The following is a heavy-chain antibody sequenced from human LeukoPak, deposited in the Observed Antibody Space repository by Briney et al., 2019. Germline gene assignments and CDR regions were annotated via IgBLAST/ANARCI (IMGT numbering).Heavy chain of an antibody. CDR2: IYYSGST. V-gene: IGHV4-39*01. CDR1: GGSISSSSYY. J-gene: IGHJ5*02. Sequence: SSETLSLTCTVSGGSISSSSYYWGWIRQPPGKGLEWIGSIYYSGSTYYNPSPKSRVTISVDTSKNQFSLKLSSVTAADTAVYYCASSKGEGDWFDPWGQGTLVTVSS. CDR3: ASSKGEGDWFDP.